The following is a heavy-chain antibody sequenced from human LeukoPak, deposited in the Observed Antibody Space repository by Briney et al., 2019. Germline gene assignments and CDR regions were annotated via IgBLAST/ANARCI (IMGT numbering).Heavy chain of an antibody. V-gene: IGHV3-9*01. J-gene: IGHJ5*02. CDR1: GFTFDDYA. CDR3: ARDSNYYGSGSYYSWFDP. D-gene: IGHD3-10*01. Sequence: GGSPRLSCAASGFTFDDYAMHWVRQAPGKGLEWVSGISWNSGSIGYADSVKGRFTISRDNAKNSLYLQMNSLRAEDTAVYYCARDSNYYGSGSYYSWFDPWGQGTLVTVSS. CDR2: ISWNSGSI.